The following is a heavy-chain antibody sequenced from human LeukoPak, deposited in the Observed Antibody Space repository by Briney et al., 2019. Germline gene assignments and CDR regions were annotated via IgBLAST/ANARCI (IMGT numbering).Heavy chain of an antibody. V-gene: IGHV1-8*01. CDR3: ARGSSEEMATIAY. J-gene: IGHJ4*02. CDR2: MNPSNGNT. CDR1: GYTFTSYA. Sequence: GASVKVSCKASGYTFTSYAINWVRQATGQGLEWMGWMNPSNGNTGFAQKFQGRLTMTRNTSISAAYMELSSLRSEDTAVYFCARGSSEEMATIAYWGQGTLVTVSS. D-gene: IGHD5-24*01.